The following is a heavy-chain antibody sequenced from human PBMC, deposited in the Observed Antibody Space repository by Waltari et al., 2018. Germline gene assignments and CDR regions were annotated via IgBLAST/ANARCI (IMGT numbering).Heavy chain of an antibody. CDR2: IYYSGST. Sequence: QLQLQESGPGLVKPSETLSLTCTVPGGSISSSSYSWGWIRQPPGKGLEWIGSIYYSGSTYYNPSLKSRVTISVDTSKNQFSLKLSSVTAADTAVYYCARLAAAGTVRFDYWGQGTLVTVSS. CDR1: GGSISSSSYS. J-gene: IGHJ4*02. V-gene: IGHV4-39*01. D-gene: IGHD6-13*01. CDR3: ARLAAAGTVRFDY.